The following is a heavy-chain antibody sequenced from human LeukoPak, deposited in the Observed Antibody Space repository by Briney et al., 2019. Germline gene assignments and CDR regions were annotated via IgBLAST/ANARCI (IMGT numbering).Heavy chain of an antibody. J-gene: IGHJ4*02. Sequence: SETLSLTCAVYGGSFSGYYWSWIRQPPGKGLEWIGSIYYSGSTYYNPSLKSRVTISVDTSKNQFSLKLSSVTAADTAVYYCARYFGITMVRGVIRFFDYWGQGTLVTVSS. CDR3: ARYFGITMVRGVIRFFDY. V-gene: IGHV4-34*01. D-gene: IGHD3-10*01. CDR2: IYYSGST. CDR1: GGSFSGYY.